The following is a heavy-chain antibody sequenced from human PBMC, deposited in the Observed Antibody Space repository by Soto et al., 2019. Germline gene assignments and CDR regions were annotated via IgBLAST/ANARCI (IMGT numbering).Heavy chain of an antibody. Sequence: GGSLRLSCAASGFTFSTYAMIWVRQAPGKALEWVSAISGSAGSTYYADSVKGRFTISRDNTKNTLYLQMNSLRAEETAVYYCAREVGRSSWYEGWFDPWGQGILVTVSS. D-gene: IGHD6-13*01. V-gene: IGHV3-23*01. CDR1: GFTFSTYA. J-gene: IGHJ5*02. CDR2: ISGSAGST. CDR3: AREVGRSSWYEGWFDP.